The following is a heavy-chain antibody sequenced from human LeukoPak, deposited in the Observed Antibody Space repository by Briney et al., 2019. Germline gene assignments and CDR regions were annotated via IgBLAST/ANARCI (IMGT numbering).Heavy chain of an antibody. CDR1: GGSISSGSYY. J-gene: IGHJ4*02. CDR2: IYTSGST. D-gene: IGHD3-22*01. V-gene: IGHV4-61*02. CDR3: ARGLYDNSSYYFSY. Sequence: SETLSLTCTVSGGSISSGSYYWSWIRQPAGKGLEWIGRIYTSGSTNYNPSLKSRVTISVDTSKNQFSLKLSSVTAADTAVYYCARGLYDNSSYYFSYWGQGTLVTVSS.